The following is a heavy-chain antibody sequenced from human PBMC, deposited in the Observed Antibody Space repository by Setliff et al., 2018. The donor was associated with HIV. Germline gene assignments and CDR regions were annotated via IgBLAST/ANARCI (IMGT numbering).Heavy chain of an antibody. V-gene: IGHV1-18*04. CDR2: ISAYNGNT. D-gene: IGHD5-12*01. Sequence: ASVKVSCKASGYTFTAYYMHWVRQAPGQGLEWMGWISAYNGNTHYAQKLQGRVTMTTVYMEVRSLKSEDTALYYCARGPLYGYDRGYFDYWGQGTLVTVSS. J-gene: IGHJ4*02. CDR1: GYTFTAYY. CDR3: ARGPLYGYDRGYFDY.